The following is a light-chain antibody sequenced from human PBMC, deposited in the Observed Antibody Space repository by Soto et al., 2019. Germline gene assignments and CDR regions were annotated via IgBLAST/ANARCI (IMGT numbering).Light chain of an antibody. V-gene: IGLV2-23*01. CDR3: CSYAGSSSLL. CDR1: STDVGSYYL. Sequence: QSALTQPASVSGSPGQTINISCTGTSTDVGSYYLVSWYQLHPGKAPKLVIYDANKRPSGISGRFSVSKSGNTASLTIAGLDADDEADYYCCSYAGSSSLLFGGGTKLTVL. CDR2: DAN. J-gene: IGLJ3*02.